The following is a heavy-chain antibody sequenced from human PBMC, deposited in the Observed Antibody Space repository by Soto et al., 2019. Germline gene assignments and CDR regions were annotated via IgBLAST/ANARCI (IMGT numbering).Heavy chain of an antibody. CDR3: ARSPRSSPYFDY. V-gene: IGHV3-21*04. CDR2: ITSSSSYI. Sequence: GSLRLSCAASGFTFSLDSMIWVRQAPGKGLEWVASITSSSSYIYYEDSLKGRFTISRDNAKNSLFLQWNSLEASDTAFYFCARSPRSSPYFDYWGQGALVTVSS. CDR1: GFTFSLDS. J-gene: IGHJ4*02. D-gene: IGHD6-13*01.